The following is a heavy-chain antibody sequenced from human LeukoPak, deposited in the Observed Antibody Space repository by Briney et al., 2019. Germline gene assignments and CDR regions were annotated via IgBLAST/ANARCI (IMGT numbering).Heavy chain of an antibody. J-gene: IGHJ3*02. V-gene: IGHV1-18*01. D-gene: IGHD2/OR15-2a*01. CDR3: ARDRRTTLSGGAFDI. CDR2: ISAYNGNT. CDR1: GYTFTSYG. Sequence: GASVKVSCKASGYTFTSYGISWVRQAPGQGLEWMGWISAYNGNTNYAQKLQGRVTMTTDTSTSTAYMELSSLRSEDTAVYYCARDRRTTLSGGAFDIWGQGTMVTVSS.